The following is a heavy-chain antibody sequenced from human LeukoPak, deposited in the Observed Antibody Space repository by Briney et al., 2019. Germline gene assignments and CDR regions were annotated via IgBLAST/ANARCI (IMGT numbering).Heavy chain of an antibody. J-gene: IGHJ6*03. Sequence: GGSLRLSCAASGFTFSSYEMNWVRQAPGKGLEWVSYISSSGSTIYYADSVKGRFTISRDNAKNSLYLQMNSLRAEDTAVYYCARDAALYYYYYMDVWGKGTTVTVSS. CDR2: ISSSGSTI. CDR3: ARDAALYYYYYMDV. V-gene: IGHV3-48*03. CDR1: GFTFSSYE.